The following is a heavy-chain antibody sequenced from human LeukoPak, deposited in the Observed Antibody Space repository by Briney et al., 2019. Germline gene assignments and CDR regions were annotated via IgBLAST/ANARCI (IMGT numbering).Heavy chain of an antibody. Sequence: KPSETLSLTCAVYGGSFSGYYWSWIRQPPGKGLEWIGEINHSGSTNYNPSLKSRVTISVDTSKNQFPLKLSSVTAADTAVYYCARGVSPDYWGQGTLVTVSS. CDR2: INHSGST. CDR3: ARGVSPDY. CDR1: GGSFSGYY. J-gene: IGHJ4*02. V-gene: IGHV4-34*01.